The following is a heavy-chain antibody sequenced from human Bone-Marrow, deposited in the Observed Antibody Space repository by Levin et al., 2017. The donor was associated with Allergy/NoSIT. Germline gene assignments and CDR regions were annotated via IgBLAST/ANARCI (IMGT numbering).Heavy chain of an antibody. CDR1: GFGVGANY. CDR3: SSRRREGYNGWGY. Sequence: GGSLRLSCAVSGFGVGANYMTWVRQAPGKGLECVSVINIDGSTYYADSVKGRFSISRDSSKNTLYLQMNSLREEDTAVYYCSSRRREGYNGWGYWGQGTLVTVSS. V-gene: IGHV3-53*03. J-gene: IGHJ4*02. CDR2: INIDGST. D-gene: IGHD5-24*01.